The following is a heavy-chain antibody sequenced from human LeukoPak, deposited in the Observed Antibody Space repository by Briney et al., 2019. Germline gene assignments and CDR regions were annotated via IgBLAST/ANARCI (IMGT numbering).Heavy chain of an antibody. J-gene: IGHJ2*01. CDR2: ISAGSGTI. CDR3: ARDAGLRGAI. CDR1: GFTVSSSN. Sequence: PGGSLRLSCAASGFTVSSSNMHWVRQFPGGALEGLSYISAGSGTIYSADSLKGRFTTSRDNAKESLYLEMNNVRVEDTAVYYCARDAGLRGAIWGRRTLVTVSS. V-gene: IGHV3-48*04.